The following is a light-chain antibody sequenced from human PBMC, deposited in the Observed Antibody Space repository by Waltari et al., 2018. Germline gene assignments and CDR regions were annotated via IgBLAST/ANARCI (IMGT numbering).Light chain of an antibody. CDR3: NSYAGSSSWV. J-gene: IGLJ3*02. V-gene: IGLV2-14*01. CDR1: NSDVGFYNY. Sequence: QSALTQPAPVSGSPGQSITVPCTGTNSDVGFYNYVSWYQQHPGKAPQLMIYDVSERPSGVSNRFSGSKSGNTASLTISGLQAEDEADYYCNSYAGSSSWVFGGGTKLTVL. CDR2: DVS.